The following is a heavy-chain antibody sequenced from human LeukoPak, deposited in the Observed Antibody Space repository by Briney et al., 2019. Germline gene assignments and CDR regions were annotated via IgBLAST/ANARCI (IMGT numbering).Heavy chain of an antibody. CDR3: ARGQQLVPGRLDYFDY. CDR2: ISGSGSYI. CDR1: GLTFSSYS. J-gene: IGHJ4*02. Sequence: PGGSLRLSCAAPGLTFSSYSMNWVRQAPGKGLEWVSSISGSGSYIHYADSLKGRYTISRDNAKKSLYLQMNSLRVEDTAVYYCARGQQLVPGRLDYFDYWGQGTLVTVSS. D-gene: IGHD6-13*01. V-gene: IGHV3-21*01.